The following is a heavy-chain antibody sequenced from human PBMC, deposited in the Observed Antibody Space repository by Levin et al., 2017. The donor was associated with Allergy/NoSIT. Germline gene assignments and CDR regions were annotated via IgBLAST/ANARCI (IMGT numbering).Heavy chain of an antibody. CDR1: GFTFSNAW. J-gene: IGHJ4*02. Sequence: GGSLRLSCAASGFTFSNAWMSWVRQAPGKGLEWVGRIKSKTDGGTTDYAAPVKGRFTISRDDSKNTLYLQRNSLKTEYTAVYYCTTDRGGYNWNSFFDYWGQGTLVTVSS. CDR3: TTDRGGYNWNSFFDY. D-gene: IGHD1-7*01. V-gene: IGHV3-15*01. CDR2: IKSKTDGGTT.